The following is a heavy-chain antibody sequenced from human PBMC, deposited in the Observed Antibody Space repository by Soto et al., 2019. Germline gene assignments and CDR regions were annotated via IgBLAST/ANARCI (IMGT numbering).Heavy chain of an antibody. CDR1: GYTFTSYG. V-gene: IGHV1-18*01. CDR3: TVVPAAIFRLGFDP. Sequence: ASVKVSCKASGYTFTSYGISWVRQAPGQGLEWMGWISAYNGNTNYAQKLQGRVTMTTDTSTGTAYMELRSLRADDTAVYYCTVVPAAIFRLGFDPWGQGTLVTVSS. D-gene: IGHD2-2*01. J-gene: IGHJ5*02. CDR2: ISAYNGNT.